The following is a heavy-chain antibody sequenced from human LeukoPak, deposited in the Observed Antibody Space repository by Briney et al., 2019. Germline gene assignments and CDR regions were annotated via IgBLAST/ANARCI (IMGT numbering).Heavy chain of an antibody. Sequence: GASVKVSCKASGYTFTDYYLHWVRQAPGQGLEWMGWINPNSGGTNYAQKFQGRVTMTRDTSISTAYMEVSRMTSDDTAVYYCATSGGTSGPELDYWGQGTLVTVSS. CDR1: GYTFTDYY. D-gene: IGHD3-3*01. CDR3: ATSGGTSGPELDY. J-gene: IGHJ4*02. CDR2: INPNSGGT. V-gene: IGHV1-2*02.